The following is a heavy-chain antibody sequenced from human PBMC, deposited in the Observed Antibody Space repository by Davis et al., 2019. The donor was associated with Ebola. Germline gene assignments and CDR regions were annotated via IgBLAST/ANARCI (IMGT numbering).Heavy chain of an antibody. J-gene: IGHJ6*03. CDR1: GYTFTGYY. D-gene: IGHD3-22*01. CDR3: ARGGWAIPLRGNYYYYMDV. V-gene: IGHV1-2*02. CDR2: INPNSGGT. Sequence: ASVKVSCKASGYTFTGYYMHWVRQAPGQGLEWMGWINPNSGGTNYAQKFQGRVTMTRDTSISTAYMELSRLRSDDTAVYYCARGGWAIPLRGNYYYYMDVWGKGTTVTVSS.